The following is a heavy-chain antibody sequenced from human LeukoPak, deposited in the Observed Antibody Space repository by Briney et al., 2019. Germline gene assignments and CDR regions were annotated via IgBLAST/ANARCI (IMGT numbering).Heavy chain of an antibody. J-gene: IGHJ4*02. CDR1: GYSFTSYW. D-gene: IGHD2-15*01. V-gene: IGHV5-51*01. CDR3: ARLKYCSGGSCYPESIFDY. Sequence: GESLKISCKGSGYSFTSYWIGWVRQMPGKGLEWMGIIYPGDSDTRYSPSFQGQVTISADKSISTAYLQWSSLKASDTAMYYCARLKYCSGGSCYPESIFDYWGQGTLVTVSS. CDR2: IYPGDSDT.